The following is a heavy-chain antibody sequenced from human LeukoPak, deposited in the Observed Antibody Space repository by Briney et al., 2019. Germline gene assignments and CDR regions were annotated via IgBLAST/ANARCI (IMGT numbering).Heavy chain of an antibody. CDR3: ARDTLKQYLQQLGSLDP. CDR2: INPNNGDT. CDR1: GYTFTSYY. J-gene: IGHJ5*02. V-gene: IGHV1-2*02. D-gene: IGHD1-1*01. Sequence: ASVKVSCKASGYTFTSYYMHWVRQAPGQGLEWVGWINPNNGDTNYARKFQARVTMTRETSMSTAYMEITGLESDDTAVYYCARDTLKQYLQQLGSLDPWGQGTLVTVSS.